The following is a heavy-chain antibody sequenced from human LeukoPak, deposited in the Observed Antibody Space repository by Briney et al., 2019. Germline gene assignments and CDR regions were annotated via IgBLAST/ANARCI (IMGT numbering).Heavy chain of an antibody. CDR2: INPSGGST. Sequence: GASVKVSCKASGYTFTSYYMHWVRQAPGQGLEWMGIINPSGGSTSYAQKFQGRVTMTRDMSTSTVYMELSSLRSEDTAVYYCARGVTTVTTGDAFDIWGQGTMVTVSS. CDR3: ARGVTTVTTGDAFDI. D-gene: IGHD4-17*01. V-gene: IGHV1-46*01. J-gene: IGHJ3*02. CDR1: GYTFTSYY.